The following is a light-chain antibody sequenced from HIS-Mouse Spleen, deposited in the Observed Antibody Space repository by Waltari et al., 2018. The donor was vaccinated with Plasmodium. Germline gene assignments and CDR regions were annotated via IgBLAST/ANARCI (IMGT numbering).Light chain of an antibody. Sequence: EIVLTQSPGTLSLSPGERATLSCRASQSVSSSYLAWYQQKPGPAPRPLIQGASSRATGITDRFSGSGAGTDFTLTISRLEPEDFAVYYCQQYGSSPPYTFGQGTKLEIK. V-gene: IGKV3-20*01. CDR3: QQYGSSPPYT. CDR1: QSVSSSY. CDR2: GAS. J-gene: IGKJ2*01.